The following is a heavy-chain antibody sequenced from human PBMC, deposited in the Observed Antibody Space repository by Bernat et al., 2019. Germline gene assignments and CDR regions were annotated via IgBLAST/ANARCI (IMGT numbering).Heavy chain of an antibody. D-gene: IGHD3-9*01. V-gene: IGHV2-26*01. CDR1: GFSLSNARMG. CDR3: ARIPVDYDILTGYYIFDY. Sequence: QVTLKESGPVLVKPTETLTLTCTVSGFSLSNARMGVSWIRQPPGKALEWLAHIFSNDEKSYSTSLKSRLTISKDTSKSQVVLTMTNMDPLDTATYYCARIPVDYDILTGYYIFDYWGQGTLVTVSS. CDR2: IFSNDEK. J-gene: IGHJ4*02.